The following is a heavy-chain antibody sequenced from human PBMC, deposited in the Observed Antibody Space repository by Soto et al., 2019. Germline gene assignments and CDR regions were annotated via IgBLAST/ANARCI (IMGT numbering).Heavy chain of an antibody. J-gene: IGHJ4*02. V-gene: IGHV4-59*01. CDR1: GGSISSYY. CDR3: AGAQVTTVVPGVFDY. D-gene: IGHD4-17*01. CDR2: IYYSGST. Sequence: PSETLSLTCTVSGGSISSYYWSWIRQPPGKGLEWIGYIYYSGSTNYNPSLKSRVTISVDTSKNQFSLKLSSVTAADAAVYYCAGAQVTTVVPGVFDYWGQGTLVTVSS.